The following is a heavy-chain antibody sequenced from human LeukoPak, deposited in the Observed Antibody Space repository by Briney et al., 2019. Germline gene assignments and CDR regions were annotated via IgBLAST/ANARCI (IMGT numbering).Heavy chain of an antibody. Sequence: GGSLRLSCAASGFTFDDYAMHWVRQAPGKGLEWVSGISWNSGSIGYADSVKGRFTISRDNAKNSLYLQMNSLRAEDTALYYCARDVYYYYYYGMDVWGQGITVTVSS. CDR3: ARDVYYYYYYGMDV. V-gene: IGHV3-9*01. CDR2: ISWNSGSI. CDR1: GFTFDDYA. J-gene: IGHJ6*02.